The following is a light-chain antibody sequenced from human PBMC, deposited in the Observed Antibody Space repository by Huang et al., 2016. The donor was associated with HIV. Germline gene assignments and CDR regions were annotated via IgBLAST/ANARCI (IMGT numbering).Light chain of an antibody. CDR2: GAS. V-gene: IGKV1-39*01. J-gene: IGKJ3*01. Sequence: DIQMTQSPYSLSASVGDRVTITCRATQSRTKYLNWYQQKPGKAPKLLIYGASSLQTGVPSRFSGSGSGTDFTLTISSLQPEDFATYYCQQSSSPPPTFGPGTKVDIK. CDR3: QQSSSPPPT. CDR1: QSRTKY.